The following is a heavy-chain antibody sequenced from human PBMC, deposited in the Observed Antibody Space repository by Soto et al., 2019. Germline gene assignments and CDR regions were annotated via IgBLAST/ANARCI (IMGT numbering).Heavy chain of an antibody. CDR1: GYTFTSYY. Sequence: ASVKLSCKASGYTFTSYYMHWVRQAPGQGLEWMGIINPSGGSRSYAQKFQGRVTMTRDTSTSTVYMELRSLRSEDTAVYYCASSLYCGGDCYQDYWGQGTLVTVPQ. J-gene: IGHJ4*02. D-gene: IGHD2-21*02. V-gene: IGHV1-46*01. CDR3: ASSLYCGGDCYQDY. CDR2: INPSGGSR.